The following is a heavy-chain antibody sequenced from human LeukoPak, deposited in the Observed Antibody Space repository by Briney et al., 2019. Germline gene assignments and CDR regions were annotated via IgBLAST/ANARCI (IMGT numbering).Heavy chain of an antibody. D-gene: IGHD6-19*01. CDR3: AKDLSSIAVAGFHY. CDR1: GFTFSSYS. J-gene: IGHJ4*02. Sequence: TGGSLRLSCAASGFTFSSYSMNWVRQAPGKGLEWVSYISSSSSTIYYADSVKGRFTISRDNAKNSLYLQMNSLRDEYTAVYYCAKDLSSIAVAGFHYWGQGTLVTVSS. V-gene: IGHV3-48*02. CDR2: ISSSSSTI.